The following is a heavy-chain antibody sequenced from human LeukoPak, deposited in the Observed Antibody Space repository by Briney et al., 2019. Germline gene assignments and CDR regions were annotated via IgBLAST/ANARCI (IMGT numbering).Heavy chain of an antibody. CDR2: INHSGST. D-gene: IGHD6-13*01. J-gene: IGHJ4*02. Sequence: PSETLSLTCTVSGGSISSSSYYWSWIRQPPGKGLEWIGEINHSGSTNYNPSLKSRVTISVDTSKNQFSLKLSSVTAADTAVYYCARGVMGIAAADPFDYWGQGTLVTVSS. V-gene: IGHV4-39*07. CDR1: GGSISSSSYY. CDR3: ARGVMGIAAADPFDY.